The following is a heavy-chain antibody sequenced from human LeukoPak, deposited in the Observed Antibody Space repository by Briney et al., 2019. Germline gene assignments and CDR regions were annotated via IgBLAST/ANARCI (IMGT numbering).Heavy chain of an antibody. Sequence: GGSLRLSCAASGFTFNSCRMNWVRQAPGKGLEWVSSISYSSTYIYYADSVKGRFTISRDNAKKSLYLQMNSLRAEDTAVYYCARDYYDTPYFEYWGQGTLVTVSS. V-gene: IGHV3-21*01. J-gene: IGHJ4*02. CDR1: GFTFNSCR. CDR2: ISYSSTYI. CDR3: ARDYYDTPYFEY. D-gene: IGHD3-22*01.